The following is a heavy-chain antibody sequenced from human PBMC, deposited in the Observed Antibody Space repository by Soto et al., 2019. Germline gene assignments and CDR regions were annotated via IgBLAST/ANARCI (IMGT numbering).Heavy chain of an antibody. CDR3: AKDGYSYRYPSYFDY. D-gene: IGHD5-18*01. V-gene: IGHV3-23*01. J-gene: IGHJ4*02. CDR1: GFTFSSYA. CDR2: ISGSGGGT. Sequence: EVQLLDSGGGLVQPGGSLRLSCAASGFTFSSYAMSWVRQAPGKGLEWVSGISGSGGGTYYADSVKGRLTISRDNSKNTLYLQMNSLRAEDTSVYYCAKDGYSYRYPSYFDYWVQGTLVTVSS.